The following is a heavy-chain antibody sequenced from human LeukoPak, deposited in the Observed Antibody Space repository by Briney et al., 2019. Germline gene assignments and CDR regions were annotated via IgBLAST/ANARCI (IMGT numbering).Heavy chain of an antibody. Sequence: SETLSLTCTVSGGSISSYYWSWIRQPPGKGLEWIGFIYYCGSTNYNPSLKSRVTISVDTSKNQFSLKLSSVTAADTAVYYCARPSLDYGGIDAFDFWGQGTLVTVSS. D-gene: IGHD4-23*01. V-gene: IGHV4-59*08. CDR2: IYYCGST. J-gene: IGHJ3*01. CDR3: ARPSLDYGGIDAFDF. CDR1: GGSISSYY.